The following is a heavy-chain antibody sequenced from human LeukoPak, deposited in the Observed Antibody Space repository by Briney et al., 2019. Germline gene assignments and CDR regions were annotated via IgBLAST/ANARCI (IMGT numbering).Heavy chain of an antibody. CDR1: GYTFTSYY. D-gene: IGHD1-26*01. CDR3: ARDDHSGSYSS. J-gene: IGHJ4*02. V-gene: IGHV1-46*01. CDR2: INPSGGST. Sequence: ASVTVSCTASGYTFTSYYMHWVRQAPGQGLEWMGIINPSGGSTSYAQKFQGRVTMTRDTSTSTVYMELSSLRSEDTAVYYCARDDHSGSYSSWGQGTLVTVSS.